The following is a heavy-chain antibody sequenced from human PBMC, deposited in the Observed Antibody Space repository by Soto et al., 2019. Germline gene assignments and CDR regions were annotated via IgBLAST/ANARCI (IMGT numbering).Heavy chain of an antibody. Sequence: QVQLVQSGPEVKKPGASVKVSCKASGYTLTGHGISWVRQAPGQGLEWMAWISAYNANTRYAARVQGRVTMTTDTSRTVYMELTRLKSDDTAVYYCARDWTSPSCVSNSCPRGGWLAPGGQGKRLSVSS. CDR3: ARDWTSPSCVSNSCPRGGWLAP. CDR1: GYTLTGHG. J-gene: IGHJ5*02. CDR2: ISAYNANT. D-gene: IGHD2-2*01. V-gene: IGHV1-18*04.